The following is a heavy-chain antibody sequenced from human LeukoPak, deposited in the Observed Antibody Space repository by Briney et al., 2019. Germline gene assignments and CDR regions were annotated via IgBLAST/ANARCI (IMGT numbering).Heavy chain of an antibody. V-gene: IGHV4-38-2*02. J-gene: IGHJ3*02. CDR1: GYSISSGYY. Sequence: SETLSLTCAVSGYSISSGYYWGWIRQPPGKGLEWIGRIYTSGSTNYNPSLKSRVTISVDTSKNQFSLKLSSVTAADTAEYYCARDTYSYGYNDAFDIWGQGTMVTVSS. CDR3: ARDTYSYGYNDAFDI. CDR2: IYTSGST. D-gene: IGHD5-18*01.